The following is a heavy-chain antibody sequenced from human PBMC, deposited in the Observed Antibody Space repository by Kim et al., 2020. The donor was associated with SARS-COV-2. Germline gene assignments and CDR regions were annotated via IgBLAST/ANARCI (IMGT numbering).Heavy chain of an antibody. CDR3: ARDHEDSSSSGDSFDY. CDR2: ISSSSSTI. V-gene: IGHV3-48*02. CDR1: GFTFSGYS. J-gene: IGHJ4*02. D-gene: IGHD6-6*01. Sequence: GGSLRLSCAASGFTFSGYSMNWVRQAPGKGLEWVSYISSSSSTIYYADSVKGRFTISRDNAKNSLYLQMNSLRDEDTAVYYCARDHEDSSSSGDSFDYWGQGTLVTVSS.